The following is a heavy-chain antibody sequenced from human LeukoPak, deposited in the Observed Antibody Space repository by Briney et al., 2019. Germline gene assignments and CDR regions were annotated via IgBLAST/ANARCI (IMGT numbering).Heavy chain of an antibody. V-gene: IGHV3-7*01. J-gene: IGHJ4*02. CDR2: IKQDGSEK. D-gene: IGHD4-17*01. CDR1: GFTFDDYG. Sequence: GGSLRLSCAASGFTFDDYGLSWVRQAPGKGLEWVANIKQDGSEKYYVDSVKGRFTISRDNAKNSLYLQMNSLRAEDTAVYYCARMRKMTTVTTGFDYFDYWGQGTLVTVSS. CDR3: ARMRKMTTVTTGFDYFDY.